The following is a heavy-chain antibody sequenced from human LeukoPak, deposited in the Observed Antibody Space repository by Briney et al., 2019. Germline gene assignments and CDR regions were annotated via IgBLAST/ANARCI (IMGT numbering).Heavy chain of an antibody. Sequence: PSETLSLTCAVYSGSFSGYYWSWIRQPPGKGLEWIGEINHSGSTNYNPSLKSRVTMSIETSKNQFSLKLTSVTAADTAVYYCARGSSSWLIRFDYWGQGILVTVSS. CDR1: SGSFSGYY. J-gene: IGHJ4*02. CDR3: ARGSSSWLIRFDY. CDR2: INHSGST. D-gene: IGHD6-13*01. V-gene: IGHV4-34*01.